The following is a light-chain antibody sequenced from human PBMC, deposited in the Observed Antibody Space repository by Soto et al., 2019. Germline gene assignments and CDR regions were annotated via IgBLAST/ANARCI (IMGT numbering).Light chain of an antibody. V-gene: IGLV2-14*01. CDR2: DVS. Sequence: QSALTQPASVSGSPGQSITISCTGTSSDVGGYNYVSWYQQHPGKAPKLMIYDVSNWPSGVSNRFSASKSGNTASLTISGLQVEDEADYYCSSYTSSSPYVVFGGGTKLTVL. CDR3: SSYTSSSPYVV. CDR1: SSDVGGYNY. J-gene: IGLJ2*01.